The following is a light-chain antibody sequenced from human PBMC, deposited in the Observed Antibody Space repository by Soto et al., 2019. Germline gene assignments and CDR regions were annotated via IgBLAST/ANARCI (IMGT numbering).Light chain of an antibody. J-gene: IGKJ1*01. CDR1: QSVSSSS. CDR3: QQYGSSPWT. Sequence: EIVLTQSPGTLSLSPGERATLSCRASQSVSSSSLAWYQQKPGQAPRLLIYATSSRAAGIPDRFSGSGSGTDCTLTISRLEPEDFAVYYCQQYGSSPWTFGQGTKVEIK. CDR2: ATS. V-gene: IGKV3-20*01.